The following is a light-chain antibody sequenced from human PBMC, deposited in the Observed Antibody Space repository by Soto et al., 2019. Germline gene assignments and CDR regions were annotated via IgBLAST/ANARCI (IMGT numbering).Light chain of an antibody. V-gene: IGKV3-20*01. CDR2: GAS. J-gene: IGKJ2*01. CDR1: QSVSSSY. CDR3: QQYDSSPYT. Sequence: EIVLTQSPGTLSLSPGERATLSCRASQSVSSSYLAWYQQKPGQAPRLLIYGASSRATGIPYRFSGSGSGTDFTLTIRRLEPEDFAVYYCQQYDSSPYTFGQGTKLEIK.